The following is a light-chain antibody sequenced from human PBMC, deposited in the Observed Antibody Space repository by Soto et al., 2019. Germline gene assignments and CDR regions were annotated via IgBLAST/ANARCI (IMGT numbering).Light chain of an antibody. CDR2: EVY. Sequence: SVLTQPASVSGSPGQSITISCTGTSSNVGDYNLVSWYQQHPGKAPKLLIHEVYKRPSGVSDRFSGSKFGVTASLTISGLQAEDEADYYCCSYAGRDTYVFRTGTKVTVL. CDR3: CSYAGRDTYV. J-gene: IGLJ1*01. CDR1: SSNVGDYNL. V-gene: IGLV2-23*02.